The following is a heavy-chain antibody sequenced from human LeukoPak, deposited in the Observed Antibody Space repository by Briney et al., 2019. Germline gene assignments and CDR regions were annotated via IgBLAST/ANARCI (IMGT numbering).Heavy chain of an antibody. CDR2: ISSSSSTI. CDR3: ARDDSSGYYYRLMGY. Sequence: GGSLRLSCAASGFTFSSYSMNWVRQTPGKGLEWVSYISSSSSTIYYADSVKGRFTISRDNAKKSLYLQMNSLRAEDTAVYYCARDDSSGYYYRLMGYWGQGTLVTVST. D-gene: IGHD3-22*01. J-gene: IGHJ4*02. V-gene: IGHV3-48*04. CDR1: GFTFSSYS.